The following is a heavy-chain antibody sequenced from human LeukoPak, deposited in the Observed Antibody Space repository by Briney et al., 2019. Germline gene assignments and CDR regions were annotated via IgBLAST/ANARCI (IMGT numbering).Heavy chain of an antibody. CDR2: ISYDGINK. Sequence: PGGSLGLSCAASGFTFSTYGMHWVRQAPGKGLEWMAVISYDGINKDYADSVKDRFTVSRDNSKNTLYLQMYSLRAEDTAVYFCARDFDTLTGYYWKSFDYWGQGTLVTVSS. CDR3: ARDFDTLTGYYWKSFDY. J-gene: IGHJ4*02. V-gene: IGHV3-30*03. D-gene: IGHD3-9*01. CDR1: GFTFSTYG.